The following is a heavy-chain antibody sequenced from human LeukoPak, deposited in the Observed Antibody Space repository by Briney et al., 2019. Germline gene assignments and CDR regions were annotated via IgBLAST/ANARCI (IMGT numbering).Heavy chain of an antibody. Sequence: GGSLRLSCAASGFTFSSYSMNWVRQAPGKGLEWVSSISSSSSYIYYADSVKGRFTISRDNAKNSLYLQMNSLRAEDTAVYHCARDGFNWGGSFDYWGQGTLVTVSS. V-gene: IGHV3-21*04. CDR1: GFTFSSYS. CDR3: ARDGFNWGGSFDY. D-gene: IGHD5-24*01. J-gene: IGHJ4*02. CDR2: ISSSSSYI.